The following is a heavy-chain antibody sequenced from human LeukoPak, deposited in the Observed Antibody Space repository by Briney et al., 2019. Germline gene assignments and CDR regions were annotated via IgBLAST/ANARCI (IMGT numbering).Heavy chain of an antibody. Sequence: GGSLRLSCAASGFTFSSYWMHWVRQAPGKGLEWVAVISYDGSNKYYADSVKGRFTISRDNSKNTLYLQMNSLRAEDTAVYYCARDLYYYDSSGYPNYFDYWGQGTLVTVSS. V-gene: IGHV3-30-3*01. CDR2: ISYDGSNK. D-gene: IGHD3-22*01. J-gene: IGHJ4*02. CDR3: ARDLYYYDSSGYPNYFDY. CDR1: GFTFSSYW.